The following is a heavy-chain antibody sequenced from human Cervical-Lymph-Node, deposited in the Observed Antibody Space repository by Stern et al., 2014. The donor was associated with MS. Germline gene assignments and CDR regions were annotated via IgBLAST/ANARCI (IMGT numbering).Heavy chain of an antibody. CDR3: ARDRDFYYYGMDV. J-gene: IGHJ6*02. D-gene: IGHD3-3*01. CDR2: IYHSGST. V-gene: IGHV4-38-2*02. CDR1: GYSISSGYY. Sequence: QLQLQESGPGLVKPSETLSLTCTVSGYSISSGYYWGWIRQPPGKGLEWXGSIYHSGSTYYNPSLKSRVTISVDTSKNQFSRKLSSVTAADTAVYYCARDRDFYYYGMDVWGQGTTVTVSS.